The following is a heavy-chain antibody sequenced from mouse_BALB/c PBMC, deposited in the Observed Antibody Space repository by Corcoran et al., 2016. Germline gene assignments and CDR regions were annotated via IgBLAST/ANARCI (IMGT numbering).Heavy chain of an antibody. Sequence: QVQLQQSGPALVKPGAFVKLSCKASGYTFTSYDINWVKQRPGQGLEWLGWIYPGDGSTKYNEKFKGKATLTADKSSSTAYMQLSSLTSENSAVYFCARSDGNCGGGFFDVWGAGTTVTVS. CDR1: GYTFTSYD. D-gene: IGHD2-1*01. J-gene: IGHJ1*01. CDR2: IYPGDGST. CDR3: ARSDGNCGGGFFDV. V-gene: IGHV1S56*01.